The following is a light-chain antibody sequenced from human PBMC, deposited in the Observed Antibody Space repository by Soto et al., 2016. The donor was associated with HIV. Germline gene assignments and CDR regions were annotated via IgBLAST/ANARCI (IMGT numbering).Light chain of an antibody. V-gene: IGKV1-5*03. CDR1: RSITPW. J-gene: IGKJ2*01. Sequence: DIQVTQSPSTLSAFVGDRVTITCRASRSITPWLTWYQQKPGKTPKVLIYKTSYLETGVPSRFSGSGFGTEFTLTINSLQPDDFSTYYYQQYHTYPYTFGQGTKLEIK. CDR2: KTS. CDR3: QQYHTYPYT.